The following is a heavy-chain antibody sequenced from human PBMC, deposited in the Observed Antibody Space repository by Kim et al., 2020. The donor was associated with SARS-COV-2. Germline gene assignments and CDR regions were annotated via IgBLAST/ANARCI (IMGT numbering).Heavy chain of an antibody. V-gene: IGHV1-69*13. CDR2: IIPIFGTA. D-gene: IGHD4-17*01. J-gene: IGHJ3*02. CDR3: ARDGRYGDYAWLDAFDI. CDR1: GGTFSSYA. Sequence: SVKVSCKASGGTFSSYAISWVRQAPGQGLEWMGGIIPIFGTANYAQKFQGRVTITADESTSTAYMELSSLRSEDTAVYYCARDGRYGDYAWLDAFDIWGQGTMVTVSS.